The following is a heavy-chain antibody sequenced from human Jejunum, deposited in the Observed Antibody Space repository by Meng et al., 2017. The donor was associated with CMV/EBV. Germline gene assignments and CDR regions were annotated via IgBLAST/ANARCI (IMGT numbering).Heavy chain of an antibody. CDR1: GFTFSSYW. CDR3: ARGSAAAGPDYFDY. CDR2: IKQAGSEK. V-gene: IGHV3-7*01. Sequence: SGFTFSSYWMSWVRQAPGKGLEWVATIKQAGSEKYYVDSVKGRFTISRDNAKNSLYLQMNSLRAEDTAVYYCARGSAAAGPDYFDYWGQGTLVTVSS. D-gene: IGHD6-13*01. J-gene: IGHJ4*02.